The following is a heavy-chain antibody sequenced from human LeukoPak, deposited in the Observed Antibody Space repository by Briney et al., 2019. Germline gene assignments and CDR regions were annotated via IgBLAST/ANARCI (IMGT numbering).Heavy chain of an antibody. CDR2: NSGSGAST. CDR1: GFTFSSYA. V-gene: IGHV3-23*01. CDR3: AKARSTWGNDDAFDI. J-gene: IGHJ3*02. D-gene: IGHD3-16*01. Sequence: PGRSLRLSCAASGFTFSSYAMSWVRQAPGKGLEWVSANSGSGASTYYADSVKGRFTISRDNAKNTLYLQMNSLRAEDTAVYYCAKARSTWGNDDAFDIWGQGTMVTVSS.